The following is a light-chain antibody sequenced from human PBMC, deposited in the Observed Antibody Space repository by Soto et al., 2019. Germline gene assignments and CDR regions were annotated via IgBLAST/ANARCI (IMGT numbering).Light chain of an antibody. CDR2: DDN. V-gene: IGLV1-51*01. CDR1: SSNIGGNS. CDR3: GSWDSSLSAYV. Sequence: QSVLTQPPSVSAAPGQKVTISCSGSSSNIGGNSVSWYQQLPGTAPKLLIYDDNKRPLGIPDRFSGSKSGTSATLDITGFQTGDEADYYCGSWDSSLSAYVFGTGTKVTVL. J-gene: IGLJ1*01.